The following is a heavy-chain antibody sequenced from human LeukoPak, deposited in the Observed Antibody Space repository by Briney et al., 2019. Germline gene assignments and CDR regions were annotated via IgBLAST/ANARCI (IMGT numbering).Heavy chain of an antibody. D-gene: IGHD2-15*01. J-gene: IGHJ4*02. Sequence: PGGSLRLSCAASGFTFSRYSMNWVRQPPGKGLEWVSSISASGSHIYYADSVKGRFSISRDSARNSVYVQMSSLRAEDTAVYYCARGPQFCSGGGCFGYYFDYWGQGALVTVSS. V-gene: IGHV3-21*01. CDR3: ARGPQFCSGGGCFGYYFDY. CDR1: GFTFSRYS. CDR2: ISASGSHI.